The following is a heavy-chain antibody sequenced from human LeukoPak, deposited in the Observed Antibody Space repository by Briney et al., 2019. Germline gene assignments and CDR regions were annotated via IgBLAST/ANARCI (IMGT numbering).Heavy chain of an antibody. CDR1: GASISSSNFY. J-gene: IGHJ4*02. V-gene: IGHV4-39*01. D-gene: IGHD1-26*01. CDR2: IYHGETT. CDR3: VRHYVLHIVGPSY. Sequence: SETLSLTCTVSGASISSSNFYWDWIRQSPGKGLEWIGNIYHGETTSYNPSFKSRVTISVDSSKDQFSLKVNSVTAADTAMYFCVRHYVLHIVGPSYWGQGILVTVSS.